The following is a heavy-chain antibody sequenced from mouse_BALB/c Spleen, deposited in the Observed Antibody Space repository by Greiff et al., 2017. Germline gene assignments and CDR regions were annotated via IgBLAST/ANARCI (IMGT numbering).Heavy chain of an antibody. J-gene: IGHJ4*01. D-gene: IGHD3-3*01. CDR1: GYTFSSYW. V-gene: IGHV1-9*01. Sequence: VQLQQSGAELMKPGASVKISCKATGYTFSSYWIEWVKQRPGHGLEWIGEILPGSGSTNYNEKFKGKATFTADTSSNTAYMQLSSLTSEDSAVYYCAGRAWAMDYWGQGTSVTVSS. CDR3: AGRAWAMDY. CDR2: ILPGSGST.